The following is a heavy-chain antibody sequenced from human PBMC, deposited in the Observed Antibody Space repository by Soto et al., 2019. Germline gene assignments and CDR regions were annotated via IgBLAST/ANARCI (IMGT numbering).Heavy chain of an antibody. CDR3: ARSGATLGSYYYGMDV. Sequence: LRLSCAASGFTFSSYSMNWVRQAPGKGLEWVSSISSSSSYIYYADSVKGRFTISRDNAKNSLYLQMNRLRAEDTAVYYCARSGATLGSYYYGMDVWGQGTTVTVSS. CDR1: GFTFSSYS. J-gene: IGHJ6*02. D-gene: IGHD5-12*01. V-gene: IGHV3-21*01. CDR2: ISSSSSYI.